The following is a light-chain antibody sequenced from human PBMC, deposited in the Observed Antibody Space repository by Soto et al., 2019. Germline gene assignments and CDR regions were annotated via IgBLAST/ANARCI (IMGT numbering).Light chain of an antibody. V-gene: IGKV3-20*01. J-gene: IGKJ1*01. CDR1: QSVSSSY. CDR3: QQYGSSPWT. Sequence: EIVLTQSPGTLSLSPGERATLSCRASQSVSSSYLAWYQQKPGQAPRLLIYGASSRATGIPDRFSGSGSGTDFTRTISGLEPEDFAVYYCQQYGSSPWTFGQGTKVEFK. CDR2: GAS.